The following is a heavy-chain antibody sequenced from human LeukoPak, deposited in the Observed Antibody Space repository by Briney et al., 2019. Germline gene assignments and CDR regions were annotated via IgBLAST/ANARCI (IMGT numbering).Heavy chain of an antibody. V-gene: IGHV3-23*01. CDR3: TRHSIAAAGNGVYYGMDV. D-gene: IGHD6-13*01. J-gene: IGHJ6*02. CDR2: ITGNGGGT. Sequence: GGSLRLSCAASGFTFSTYAMNWVRQAPGKGLEWVSSITGNGGGTKYADSVKGRFTISRDNSKNTVYLQMNSLKTEDTAVYYCTRHSIAAAGNGVYYGMDVWGQGTTVTVSS. CDR1: GFTFSTYA.